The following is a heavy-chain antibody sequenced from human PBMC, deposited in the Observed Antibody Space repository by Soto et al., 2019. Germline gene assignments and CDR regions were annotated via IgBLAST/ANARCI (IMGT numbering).Heavy chain of an antibody. CDR3: ASIEAHKGYFDY. CDR1: GGSISSYY. CDR2: IYYSGST. V-gene: IGHV4-59*01. D-gene: IGHD6-6*01. J-gene: IGHJ4*02. Sequence: SETLSLTCTVSGGSISSYYWSWIRQPPGKGLEWIGYIYYSGSTNYNPSLKSRVTISVDTSKNQFSLKLSSVTAADTAVYYCASIEAHKGYFDYWGQGTLVTVSS.